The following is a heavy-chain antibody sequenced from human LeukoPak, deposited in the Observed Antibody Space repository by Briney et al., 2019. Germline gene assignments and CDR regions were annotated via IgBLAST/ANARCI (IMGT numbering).Heavy chain of an antibody. J-gene: IGHJ4*02. CDR1: GYTFTSYG. Sequence: ASVKVSCKASGYTFTSYGISWVRQAPGQGLEWMGWISAYNGNTNYAQKFQGRVTITADESTSTAYMELSSLRSEDTAVYYCARDSGGGGPYYFAYWGQGTLVPVSS. CDR2: ISAYNGNT. D-gene: IGHD3-10*01. CDR3: ARDSGGGGPYYFAY. V-gene: IGHV1-18*01.